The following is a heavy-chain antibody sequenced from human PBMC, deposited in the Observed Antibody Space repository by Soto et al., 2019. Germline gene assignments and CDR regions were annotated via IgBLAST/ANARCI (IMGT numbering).Heavy chain of an antibody. CDR3: ARENRRRWGLLYAVFGY. CDR2: IIPIFGTA. D-gene: IGHD1-26*01. CDR1: GGTFSSYA. Sequence: QVQLVKSGAEVKKPGSSVKLSCKASGGTFSSYAISWVRQAPGQGLEWMGGIIPIFGTANYAQKFQGRVTITADESTSTAYMELSSLRSEDTAVYYCARENRRRWGLLYAVFGYWGQGTLVTVSS. V-gene: IGHV1-69*01. J-gene: IGHJ4*02.